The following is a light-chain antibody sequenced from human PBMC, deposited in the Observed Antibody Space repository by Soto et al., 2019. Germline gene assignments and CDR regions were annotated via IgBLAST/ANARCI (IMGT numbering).Light chain of an antibody. CDR2: GAS. J-gene: IGKJ1*01. V-gene: IGKV3-15*01. CDR3: QQYNNWPTVT. CDR1: QSVSSR. Sequence: EIVITQSPVTQSLYPGERVTLSGRASQSVSSRLAWYQQKPGQSPRLIIYGASTRATGIPARFSGSVSGTEFTLTISSLQSEDLAVYYGQQYNNWPTVTFGQGTK.